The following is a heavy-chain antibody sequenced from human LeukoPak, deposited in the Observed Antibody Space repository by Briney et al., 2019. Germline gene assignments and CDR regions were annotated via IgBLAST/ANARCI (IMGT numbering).Heavy chain of an antibody. CDR2: INSDGSST. D-gene: IGHD3-22*01. CDR3: ARSSALYYDSSGYYDY. V-gene: IGHV3-74*01. CDR1: GFTFSSYW. Sequence: GGSVRLSCAASGFTFSSYWMHWVRQAPGKGPVWVSRINSDGSSTTYADSVKGRFTISRDNAKNTLYLHMNSLRAEDMAVYYCARSSALYYDSSGYYDYWGQGTLVTVSS. J-gene: IGHJ4*02.